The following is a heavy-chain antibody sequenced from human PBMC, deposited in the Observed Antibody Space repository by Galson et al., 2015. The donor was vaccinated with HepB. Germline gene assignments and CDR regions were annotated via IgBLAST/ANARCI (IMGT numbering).Heavy chain of an antibody. V-gene: IGHV3-53*01. Sequence: SLRLSCAVSGFTVSSSYMSWVRQAPGKGLEWVSIIYSGGSTYYADSVKGRFTISTDNSKNTLYLQMNSLRAEDTAVYYCARENMVIDAFDIWGQGTMVTVSS. J-gene: IGHJ3*02. D-gene: IGHD2-21*01. CDR2: IYSGGST. CDR1: GFTVSSSY. CDR3: ARENMVIDAFDI.